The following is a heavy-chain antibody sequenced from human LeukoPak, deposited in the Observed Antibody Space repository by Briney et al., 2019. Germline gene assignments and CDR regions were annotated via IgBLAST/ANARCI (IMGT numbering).Heavy chain of an antibody. Sequence: SQTLSLTCAISGDSVSSNSAAWNWIRQSPSRGLEWLGRTYYRSKWYNDYAVSVKSRVIIKSDTSKNQFSLQLNSVTPEDTAVYNCAGESQRGTLTWGQGTLVTVSS. V-gene: IGHV6-1*01. D-gene: IGHD2-2*01. CDR1: GDSVSSNSAA. J-gene: IGHJ4*02. CDR3: AGESQRGTLT. CDR2: TYYRSKWYN.